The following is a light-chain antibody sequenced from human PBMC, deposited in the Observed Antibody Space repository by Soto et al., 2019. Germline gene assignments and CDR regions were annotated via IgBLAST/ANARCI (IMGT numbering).Light chain of an antibody. CDR2: GAS. Sequence: IVLTQSPGTLSLSPGERATLSCRASQSVSSSYLAWYQQKPGQAPRLLIYGASSRATGIPDRFSGSGSGTDFTLTISRREPEDFAVYCCQQYVSSPYTFGQGNKLEIK. CDR3: QQYVSSPYT. CDR1: QSVSSSY. J-gene: IGKJ2*01. V-gene: IGKV3-20*01.